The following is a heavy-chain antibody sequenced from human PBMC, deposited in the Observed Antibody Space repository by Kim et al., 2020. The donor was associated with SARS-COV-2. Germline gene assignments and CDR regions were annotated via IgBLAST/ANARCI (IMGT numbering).Heavy chain of an antibody. CDR3: ARTGIDDY. V-gene: IGHV3-53*01. CDR2: GGST. Sequence: GGSTDYADSGKGRFTISRDNAKNTLYLQMNSLRAEDTAVYYCARTGIDDYWGQGTLVTVSS. J-gene: IGHJ4*02. D-gene: IGHD2-8*02.